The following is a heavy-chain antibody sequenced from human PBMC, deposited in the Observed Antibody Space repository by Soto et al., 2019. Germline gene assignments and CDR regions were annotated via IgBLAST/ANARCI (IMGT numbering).Heavy chain of an antibody. D-gene: IGHD3-22*01. CDR3: AKDTYYHDSSGYYVFDY. CDR2: ISYDGSNK. Sequence: ESGGGVVQPGRSLTLSCAASDFTFSSYGIHWVRQAPGTGLEWVAVISYDGSNKQYGDSVKGRLTMSRDNSKNTVHLQMSSLRVEDTAVYYCAKDTYYHDSSGYYVFDYWGQGTLVTVSS. J-gene: IGHJ4*01. V-gene: IGHV3-30*18. CDR1: DFTFSSYG.